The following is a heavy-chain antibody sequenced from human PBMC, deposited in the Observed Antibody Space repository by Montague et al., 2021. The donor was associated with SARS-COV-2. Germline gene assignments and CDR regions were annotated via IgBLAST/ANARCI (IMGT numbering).Heavy chain of an antibody. CDR2: IDWDDDR. CDR3: ARVSSSWSQDYYYYMDV. J-gene: IGHJ6*03. CDR1: GFSLSTSGMC. V-gene: IGHV2-70*11. D-gene: IGHD6-13*01. Sequence: PALKPTQTLTLTCTFSGFSLSTSGMCVSWIRQPPGKALEWLARIDWDDDRYYSTSLKTRLTISKDTSKNQVVLAMTNMDPVDTATYYCARVSSSWSQDYYYYMDVWGKGTTVTVSS.